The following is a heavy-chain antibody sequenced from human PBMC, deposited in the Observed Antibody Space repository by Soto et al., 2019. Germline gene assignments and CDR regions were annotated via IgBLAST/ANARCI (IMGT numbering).Heavy chain of an antibody. CDR3: ARTVEVVATAADAFDI. D-gene: IGHD2-21*02. CDR1: GGTFSSYT. J-gene: IGHJ3*02. CDR2: IIPILGIA. V-gene: IGHV1-69*02. Sequence: AASVKVSCKASGGTFSSYTISWVRQAPGQGLEWMGRIIPILGIANYAQKFQGRVTITADKSTSTAYMELSSLRSEDTAVYYCARTVEVVATAADAFDIWGQGTMVTVSS.